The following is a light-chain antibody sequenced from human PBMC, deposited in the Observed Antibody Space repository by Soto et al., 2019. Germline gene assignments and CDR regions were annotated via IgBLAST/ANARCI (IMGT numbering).Light chain of an antibody. J-gene: IGKJ1*01. CDR2: DVS. Sequence: DIPMNQSPSSLSASVGDRVTITCQASQDISNHLNWYQQKLGKAPKVLIYDVSKLETGAPARFSGSGSGTDFTFTISSLQAEVIVKYYCQHYDNLLTFGQGTKVEIK. CDR1: QDISNH. CDR3: QHYDNLLT. V-gene: IGKV1-33*01.